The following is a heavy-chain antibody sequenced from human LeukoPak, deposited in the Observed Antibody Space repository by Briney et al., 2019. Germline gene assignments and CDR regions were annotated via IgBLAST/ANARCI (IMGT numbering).Heavy chain of an antibody. J-gene: IGHJ4*02. D-gene: IGHD7-27*01. CDR3: GRDPGWGGVDY. CDR2: VGISSGNT. CDR1: GLTFSDYS. V-gene: IGHV3-48*04. Sequence: GGSLRLSCAASGLTFSDYSMNWVRQAPGKGLEWSSYVGISSGNTKYADSVKGRFTISGDSAKNSLSLQMNSLRAADTAVYYCGRDPGWGGVDYWGQGTLVTVSS.